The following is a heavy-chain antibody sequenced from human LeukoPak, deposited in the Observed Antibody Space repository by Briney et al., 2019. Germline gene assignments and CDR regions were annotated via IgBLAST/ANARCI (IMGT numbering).Heavy chain of an antibody. D-gene: IGHD3-22*01. Sequence: PGGSLRLSCEASGFFFGSYSMNWVRQAPGKGLEWVSSISSSNNYIYYADSVKGRFTISRDNAKNSLYLQMNSLRAEDTALYHCARDITGDITMIVVVTGFDYWGQGTLVTVSS. CDR2: ISSSNNYI. CDR3: ARDITGDITMIVVVTGFDY. V-gene: IGHV3-21*04. CDR1: GFFFGSYS. J-gene: IGHJ4*02.